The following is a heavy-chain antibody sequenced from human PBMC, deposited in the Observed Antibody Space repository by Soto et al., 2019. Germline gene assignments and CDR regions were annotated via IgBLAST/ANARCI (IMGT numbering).Heavy chain of an antibody. V-gene: IGHV2-5*02. CDR1: GFSLSSSGVG. J-gene: IGHJ4*02. Sequence: QITLKESGPTLVKPTQTLTLTCTFSGFSLSSSGVGVGWIRQPPGKALEWLTFIYWDDDKRYSPSLKSRLTITKDTSKNQVVLTLTNTEPVGPASDDSAVHVVASMSYHFGSWGQGTLVTVSS. D-gene: IGHD2-15*01. CDR3: AVHVVASMSYHFGS. CDR2: IYWDDDK.